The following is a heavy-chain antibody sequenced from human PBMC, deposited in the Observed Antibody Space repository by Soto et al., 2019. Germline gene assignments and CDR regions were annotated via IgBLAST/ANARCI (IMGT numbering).Heavy chain of an antibody. J-gene: IGHJ4*02. CDR3: AKGPRGIVVVITDAY. D-gene: IGHD3-22*01. Sequence: EVQLLESWGGLVQPGGSLRLSCAASGFTFSSYAMSWVRQAPGKGLEWVSAISGSGGSTYYADSVKGRFTISRDNSKNTLYLHMKSMRAEDTAVYYCAKGPRGIVVVITDAYWGQGTLVTVSS. CDR1: GFTFSSYA. CDR2: ISGSGGST. V-gene: IGHV3-23*01.